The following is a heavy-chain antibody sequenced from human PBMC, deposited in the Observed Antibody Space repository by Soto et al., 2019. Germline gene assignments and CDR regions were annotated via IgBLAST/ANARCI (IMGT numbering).Heavy chain of an antibody. V-gene: IGHV5-51*01. CDR3: ARQLGRDGRNYYFDD. CDR2: IYPSDSDT. D-gene: IGHD1-7*01. CDR1: GYSFTSYW. Sequence: GESLKISCKGSGYSFTSYWIAWVRQMPGKGLEWMGIIYPSDSDTRYSPSFQGQVTISVDKSISTAYLQWSSLKASDTAIYYCARQLGRDGRNYYFDDWGQGTLVTVSS. J-gene: IGHJ4*02.